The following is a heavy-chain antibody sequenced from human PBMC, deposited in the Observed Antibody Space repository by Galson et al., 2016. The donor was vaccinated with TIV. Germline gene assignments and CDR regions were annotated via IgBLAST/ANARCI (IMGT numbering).Heavy chain of an antibody. V-gene: IGHV1-69*06. Sequence: SVKVSCKASGDTFSNYAISWVRQAPGQGPEWMGRINPIFHTATYAQRLQGRVTIMADKSTTTIYMELNSLRPEDTAVYYCAREMYHYDSTAYYAFDIWGQGTMVTVSS. D-gene: IGHD3-22*01. CDR1: GDTFSNYA. CDR2: INPIFHTA. CDR3: AREMYHYDSTAYYAFDI. J-gene: IGHJ3*02.